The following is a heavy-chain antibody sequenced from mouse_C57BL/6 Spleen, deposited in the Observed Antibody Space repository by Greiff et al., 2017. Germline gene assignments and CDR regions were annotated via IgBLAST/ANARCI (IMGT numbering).Heavy chain of an antibody. D-gene: IGHD2-2*01. Sequence: EVQLQESGPGLVKPSQSLSLTCSVTGYSITSGYYWNWIRQFPGNKLEWMGYISYDGSNNYNPSLKNRSSITRDTSKNQFFLKLNSVTTEDTATYYCARWLRKYYFDYWGQGTTLTVSS. CDR3: ARWLRKYYFDY. J-gene: IGHJ2*01. CDR2: ISYDGSN. V-gene: IGHV3-6*01. CDR1: GYSITSGYY.